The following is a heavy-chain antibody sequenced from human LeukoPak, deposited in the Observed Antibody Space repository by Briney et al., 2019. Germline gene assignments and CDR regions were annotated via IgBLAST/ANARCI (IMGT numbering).Heavy chain of an antibody. Sequence: GGSLRLSCAASGFTFSSYWMHWVRQAPGKGLVWVSRINTDGSSTSYADSVKGRFTISRDNAKNSLYLQMNSLRAEDTAVYYCARDLQNNWNCGVWFDYWGQGTLVTVSS. CDR2: INTDGSST. J-gene: IGHJ4*02. CDR1: GFTFSSYW. D-gene: IGHD1-7*01. CDR3: ARDLQNNWNCGVWFDY. V-gene: IGHV3-74*01.